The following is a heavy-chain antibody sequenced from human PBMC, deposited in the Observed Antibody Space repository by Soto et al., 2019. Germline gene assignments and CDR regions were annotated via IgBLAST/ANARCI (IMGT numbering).Heavy chain of an antibody. CDR3: ARDDYCSSTSCPNWFDP. D-gene: IGHD2-2*01. CDR2: IKQDGSEK. CDR1: GFTFSSYW. J-gene: IGHJ5*02. Sequence: GGSLRLSCAASGFTFSSYWMSWVRQAPGKGLEWVANIKQDGSEKYYVDSVKGRFTISRDNAKNSLYLQMNSLRAEDTAVYYCARDDYCSSTSCPNWFDPWGQGTLVTVSS. V-gene: IGHV3-7*01.